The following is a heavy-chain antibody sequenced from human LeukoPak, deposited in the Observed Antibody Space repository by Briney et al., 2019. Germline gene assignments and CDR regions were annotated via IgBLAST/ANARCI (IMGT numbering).Heavy chain of an antibody. CDR3: ARDAGNSGYGCDL. CDR2: IRSSSET. CDR1: GFIFSQYS. V-gene: IGHV3-48*01. Sequence: GGSLRLSCAASGFIFSQYSMNWVRQAPGKGLEWVSHIRSSSETFYADSVKGRFTISRDNARNSLYLQMNNLRGGDTAIYYCARDAGNSGYGCDLWGQGTLVPVSS. J-gene: IGHJ5*02. D-gene: IGHD5-12*01.